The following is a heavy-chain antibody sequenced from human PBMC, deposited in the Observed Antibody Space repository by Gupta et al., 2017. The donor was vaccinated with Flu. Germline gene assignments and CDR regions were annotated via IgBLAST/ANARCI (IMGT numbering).Heavy chain of an antibody. Sequence: QAEVVESGGGVAQTGRFLRLACAASGFTFSSYALHWVRQAPGMGLEWVAVISNDGNDKYYADSVKGRCTISRDNPKNTLSLQMDSLRAEDTAVYSCASEVAGYSSSFGDYSYYYMDVWGKGTTVTVSS. CDR1: GFTFSSYA. V-gene: IGHV3-30*04. J-gene: IGHJ6*03. CDR2: ISNDGNDK. D-gene: IGHD6-6*01. CDR3: ASEVAGYSSSFGDYSYYYMDV.